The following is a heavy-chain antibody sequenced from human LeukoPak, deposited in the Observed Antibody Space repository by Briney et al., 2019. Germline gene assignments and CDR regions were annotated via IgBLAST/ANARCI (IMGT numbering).Heavy chain of an antibody. CDR3: ARGGSSSYWYYYYYMDV. CDR1: GGTFSSYA. D-gene: IGHD6-6*01. J-gene: IGHJ6*03. CDR2: IIPIFGTA. Sequence: GASVKVSCKASGGTFSSYAISWGRQAPGQGLEWMGGIIPIFGTANYAQKFQGRVTITADKSTSTAYMELSSLRSEDTAVYYCARGGSSSYWYYYYYMDVWGKGTTVTVS. V-gene: IGHV1-69*06.